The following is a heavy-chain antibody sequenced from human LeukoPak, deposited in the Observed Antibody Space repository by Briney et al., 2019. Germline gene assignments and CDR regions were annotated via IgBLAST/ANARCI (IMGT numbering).Heavy chain of an antibody. V-gene: IGHV4-34*01. J-gene: IGHJ4*02. D-gene: IGHD3-10*01. CDR1: GGSFSGYF. CDR2: IHHSGSP. Sequence: SETLPLTCAVYGGSFSGYFWTWIRQTPGKRLEWIGEIHHSGSPRYNPSLKSRVTITVDTSRNQFSLKLRSVTAADTAVYFCARADRGHFASAYWGQGTLVTVSS. CDR3: ARADRGHFASAY.